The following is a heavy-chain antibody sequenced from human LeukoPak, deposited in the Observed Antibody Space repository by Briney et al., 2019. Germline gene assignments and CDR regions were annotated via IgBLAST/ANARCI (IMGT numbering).Heavy chain of an antibody. J-gene: IGHJ4*02. CDR1: GFTFSNAW. V-gene: IGHV3-15*01. CDR2: IKSKTDGGTT. D-gene: IGHD4-17*01. CDR3: TTDPPRTVTKDY. Sequence: GGSLRLSCAASGFTFSNAWMSWVRQAPGKGLEWVGRIKSKTDGGTTDYAAPVKGRFTISRDDSKNTLYLQMNSLKTEDTAVYYCTTDPPRTVTKDYWGQGTLVTISS.